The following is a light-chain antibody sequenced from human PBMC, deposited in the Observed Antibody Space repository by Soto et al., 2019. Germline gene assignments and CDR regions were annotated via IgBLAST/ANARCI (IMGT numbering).Light chain of an antibody. CDR3: SSYAGSSVV. CDR2: EVS. CDR1: SSDVGGYNY. J-gene: IGLJ2*01. Sequence: QSALTQPPSASGSPGQSVTISCTGTSSDVGGYNYVSWYQQHPGKAPKLIISEVSKRPSGVPDRFSGSKSGNTASLTVSGLQAEDEADYYCSSYAGSSVVFGGGTKLTVL. V-gene: IGLV2-8*01.